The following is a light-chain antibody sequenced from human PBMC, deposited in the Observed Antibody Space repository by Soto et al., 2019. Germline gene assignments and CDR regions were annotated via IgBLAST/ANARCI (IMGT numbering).Light chain of an antibody. CDR3: AARDDSLNVVV. V-gene: IGLV1-44*01. CDR1: SSNIGTRS. J-gene: IGLJ2*01. CDR2: SNN. Sequence: QSVLTQPPSASGTPGQRVTISCSGSSSNIGTRSVNWYQQVPGTAPKLVIYSNNQRPSGVPDRFSGSKYGTSASLAISGLQSEDEADYYCAARDDSLNVVVFGGRTKLTVL.